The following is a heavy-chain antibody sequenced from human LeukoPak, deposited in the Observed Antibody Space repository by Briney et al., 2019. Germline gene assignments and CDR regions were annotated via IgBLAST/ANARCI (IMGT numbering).Heavy chain of an antibody. CDR2: IYYSGST. CDR3: ARATYYYDSSDY. Sequence: SETLSLTCTVSGGSISSSSYYWGWIRQPPGKGLEWIGYIYYSGSTNYNPSLKSRVTISVDTSKNQFSLKLSSVTAADTAVYYCARATYYYDSSDYWGQGTLVTVSS. CDR1: GGSISSSSYY. J-gene: IGHJ4*02. D-gene: IGHD3-22*01. V-gene: IGHV4-61*05.